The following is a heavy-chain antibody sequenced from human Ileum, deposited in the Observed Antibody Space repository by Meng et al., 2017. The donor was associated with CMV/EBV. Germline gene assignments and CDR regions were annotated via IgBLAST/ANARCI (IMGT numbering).Heavy chain of an antibody. J-gene: IGHJ4*02. Sequence: SCTVSGGSISSGGYYWSWIRQHPGKGLEWIGYIYYSGSTYYNPSLKSRVTISVDTSKNQFSLKLSSVTAADTAVYYCARVGIQLWLRTSYYFDYWGQGTLVTVSS. D-gene: IGHD5-18*01. V-gene: IGHV4-31*03. CDR2: IYYSGST. CDR3: ARVGIQLWLRTSYYFDY. CDR1: GGSISSGGYY.